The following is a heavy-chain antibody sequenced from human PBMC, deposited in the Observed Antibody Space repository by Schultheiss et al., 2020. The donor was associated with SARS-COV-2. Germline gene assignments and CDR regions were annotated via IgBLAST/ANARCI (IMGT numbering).Heavy chain of an antibody. V-gene: IGHV3-23*01. CDR1: GFTFSSYA. Sequence: GGSLRLSCAASGFTFSSYAMHWVRQAPGKGLEWVSGISGSGSSTYYADSVKGRFTISRDNAKKTLDLQMNSLRAEDTAVYYCATSSLYWGQGTLVTVSS. J-gene: IGHJ4*02. D-gene: IGHD3-16*02. CDR2: ISGSGSST. CDR3: ATSSLY.